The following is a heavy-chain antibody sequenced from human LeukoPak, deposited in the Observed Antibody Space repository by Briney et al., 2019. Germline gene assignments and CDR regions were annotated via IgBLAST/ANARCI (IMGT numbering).Heavy chain of an antibody. CDR3: ARDSGGYDRTDAFDV. V-gene: IGHV4-30-2*01. CDR1: GGSISSGGYA. D-gene: IGHD5-12*01. J-gene: IGHJ3*01. CDR2: FYHSGST. Sequence: SQTLSLTCAVSGGSISSGGYAWSWLRQPPGKGLEWIGYFYHSGSTYYNPSLKSRVTISVDRSKTQFSLKLSSVTAADTAVYYCARDSGGYDRTDAFDVWGQGTMVTVSS.